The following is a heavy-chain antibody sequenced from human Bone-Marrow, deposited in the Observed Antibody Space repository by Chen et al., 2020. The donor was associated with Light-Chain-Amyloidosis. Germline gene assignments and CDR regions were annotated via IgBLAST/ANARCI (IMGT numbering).Heavy chain of an antibody. V-gene: IGHV4-39*01. CDR3: ARHPDLDYFDY. Sequence: QLQLQESGPGLVKPSETLSLTCTVSGGSISSSSYYWGWIRQPPGKGLEWIGSIYYSGSTCYNPSLKSRVTISVDTSKNQFSLKLSSVTAADTAVYYCARHPDLDYFDYWGQGTLVTVSS. CDR1: GGSISSSSYY. D-gene: IGHD3-3*01. J-gene: IGHJ4*02. CDR2: IYYSGST.